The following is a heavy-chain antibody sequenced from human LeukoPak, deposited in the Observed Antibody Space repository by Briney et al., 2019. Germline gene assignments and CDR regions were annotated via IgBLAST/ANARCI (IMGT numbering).Heavy chain of an antibody. CDR3: ARVGDSGYREYDY. J-gene: IGHJ4*02. D-gene: IGHD2-21*02. V-gene: IGHV3-23*01. CDR2: ISGGGDNT. Sequence: GGSLRLSCAASGFTFTTYAMSWVRQAPGKGLEWASAISGGGDNTYYADSVKGRFTISRDTSQKTLYLQMNSLRAEDTAVYYCARVGDSGYREYDYWGQGTLVTVSS. CDR1: GFTFTTYA.